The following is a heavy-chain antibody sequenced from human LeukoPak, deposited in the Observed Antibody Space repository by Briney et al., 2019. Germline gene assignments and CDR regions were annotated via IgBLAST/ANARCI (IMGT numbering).Heavy chain of an antibody. CDR2: TYHTGTT. V-gene: IGHV4-4*02. J-gene: IGHJ4*02. Sequence: ASETLSLTCAVSGVYIRSTSWWTWVRQSPGKGLEWIGETYHTGTTTYNPSLESRVTIIVDMSKSQFSLNLKSVTAADTAVYFCARTSQGSSGYHPYYFEYWGRGTQVTVSS. CDR1: GVYIRSTSW. CDR3: ARTSQGSSGYHPYYFEY. D-gene: IGHD3-22*01.